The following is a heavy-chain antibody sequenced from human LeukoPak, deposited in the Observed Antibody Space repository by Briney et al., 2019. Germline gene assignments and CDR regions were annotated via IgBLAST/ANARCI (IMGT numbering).Heavy chain of an antibody. V-gene: IGHV4-59*01. Sequence: SETLCLTCTVSGGSISSYYWSWIRQPPGKGLEWIGYIYYSGSTNYNPSLKSRVTISVDTSKNQFSLRLSSVSAADTAVYYCARGGAYYDSSGSDYWGQGTLVTVSS. J-gene: IGHJ4*02. CDR1: GGSISSYY. CDR3: ARGGAYYDSSGSDY. D-gene: IGHD3-22*01. CDR2: IYYSGST.